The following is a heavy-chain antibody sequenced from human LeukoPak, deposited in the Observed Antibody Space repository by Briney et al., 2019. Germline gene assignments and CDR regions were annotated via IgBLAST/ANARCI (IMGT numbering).Heavy chain of an antibody. V-gene: IGHV1-8*01. Sequence: GASVKVSCKASGYTFTNFDINWVRQAPGQGLEWMGWMNPVSGNAGSAQKFQGRVTITADESTSTAYMELSSLRSEDTAVYYCASRPPLLVVPAAITDYYYYMDVWGKGTTVTVSS. J-gene: IGHJ6*03. CDR1: GYTFTNFD. CDR3: ASRPPLLVVPAAITDYYYYMDV. D-gene: IGHD2-2*02. CDR2: MNPVSGNA.